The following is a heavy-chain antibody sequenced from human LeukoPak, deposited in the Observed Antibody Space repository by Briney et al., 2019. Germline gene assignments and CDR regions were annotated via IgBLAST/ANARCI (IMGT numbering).Heavy chain of an antibody. D-gene: IGHD3-22*01. CDR2: ISGSGGST. CDR3: AKDRAGSGYYYVTGYFQH. V-gene: IGHV3-23*01. Sequence: GGSLRLSCAASGFTVSSNYMSWVRQAPGKGLEWVSAISGSGGSTYYADSVKGRFTISRDNSKNTLYLQMNSLRAEDTAVYYCAKDRAGSGYYYVTGYFQHWGQGTLVTVSS. J-gene: IGHJ1*01. CDR1: GFTVSSNY.